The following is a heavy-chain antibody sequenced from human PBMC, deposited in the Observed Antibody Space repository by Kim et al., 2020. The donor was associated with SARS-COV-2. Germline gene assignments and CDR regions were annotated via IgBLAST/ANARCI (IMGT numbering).Heavy chain of an antibody. CDR1: GFTFNSYS. D-gene: IGHD6-13*01. CDR2: IRNSGSPA. Sequence: GGCLRLSCAASGFTFNSYSMDWVRQAPGKGLEWIAYIRNSGSPADYADSVKGRFTISRDNVKNLLFLQMDSLRAEDTGVYYCARDLDSYSSSWSLAFWGR. V-gene: IGHV3-48*01. J-gene: IGHJ2*01. CDR3: ARDLDSYSSSWSLAF.